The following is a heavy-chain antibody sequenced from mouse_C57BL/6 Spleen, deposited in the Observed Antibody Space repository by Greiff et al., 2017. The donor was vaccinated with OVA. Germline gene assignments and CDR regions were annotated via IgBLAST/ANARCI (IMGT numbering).Heavy chain of an antibody. Sequence: VQLQQSGAELVRPGSSVKLSCKASGYTFTSYWMDWVKQRPGQGLEWIGNIYPSDSETHYNQKFKDKATLTVDKSSSTAYMQLSSLTSEDSAVYYCARRYYGNPYYFDYWGQGTTLTVSS. V-gene: IGHV1-61*01. CDR1: GYTFTSYW. D-gene: IGHD2-1*01. CDR2: IYPSDSET. CDR3: ARRYYGNPYYFDY. J-gene: IGHJ2*01.